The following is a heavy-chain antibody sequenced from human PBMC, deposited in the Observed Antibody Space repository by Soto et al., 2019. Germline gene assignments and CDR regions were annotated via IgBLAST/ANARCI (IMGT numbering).Heavy chain of an antibody. D-gene: IGHD2-15*01. J-gene: IGHJ6*02. Sequence: QVQLVESGGGVVQPGMSLRLSCAASGFTFRSYGMHWVRQAPGKGLEWLAVISNDGSNKYLADSVKGRLALSRDNSRNTLYLQINSLRVEDTAVYYCGKDTLDCSGGDCPLYYYYGMDVWGQGTTVTVSS. CDR1: GFTFRSYG. CDR3: GKDTLDCSGGDCPLYYYYGMDV. V-gene: IGHV3-30*18. CDR2: ISNDGSNK.